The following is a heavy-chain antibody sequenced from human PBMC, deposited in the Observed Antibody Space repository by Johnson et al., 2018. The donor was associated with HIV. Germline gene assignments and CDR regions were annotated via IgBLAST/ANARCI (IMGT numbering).Heavy chain of an antibody. D-gene: IGHD1-26*01. J-gene: IGHJ3*02. CDR2: ISYDGGNN. Sequence: QVQLVESGGGVVQPGRSLRLSCAASGFLFSRYAMHWVRQAPGKGLEWVAVISYDGGNNYYADSVKGRFTISRDNSKNTLYLQMNSLRAEDTAVYYCASDSEWELGQEGAFDIWGQGTMVTVSS. V-gene: IGHV3-30-3*01. CDR1: GFLFSRYA. CDR3: ASDSEWELGQEGAFDI.